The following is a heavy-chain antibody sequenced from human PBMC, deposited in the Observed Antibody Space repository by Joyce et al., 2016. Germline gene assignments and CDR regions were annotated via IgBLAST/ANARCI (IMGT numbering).Heavy chain of an antibody. V-gene: IGHV3-33*01. CDR1: GFTFNNYG. D-gene: IGHD6-6*01. CDR3: ARVISSSVFYYYYMDV. Sequence: VQPGRSLRLSCIASGFTFNNYGMHWVRQAPGKGLGWVAVIWFDGNNKHYADAGNGRFTISRDNSKNTLYLQMNSLRAEDTAVYYCARVISSSVFYYYYMDVWGKGTTVTVSS. J-gene: IGHJ6*03. CDR2: IWFDGNNK.